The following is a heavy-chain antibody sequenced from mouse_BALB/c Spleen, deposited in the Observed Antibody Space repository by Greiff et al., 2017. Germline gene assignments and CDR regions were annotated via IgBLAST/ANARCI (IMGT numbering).Heavy chain of an antibody. V-gene: IGHV1-74*01. CDR2: IHPSDSDT. CDR1: GYSFTSYW. Sequence: QVQLQQSGAELVRPGASVKLSCKASGYSFTSYWMNWVKQRPGQGLEWIGMIHPSDSDTRLNQKFKDKATLTVDKSSSTAYMQLSSPTSEDSAVYYCARTETGTGFAYWGQGTLVTVSA. CDR3: ARTETGTGFAY. J-gene: IGHJ3*01. D-gene: IGHD4-1*01.